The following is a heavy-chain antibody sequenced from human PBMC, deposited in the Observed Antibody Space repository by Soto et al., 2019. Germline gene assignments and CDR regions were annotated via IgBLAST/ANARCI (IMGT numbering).Heavy chain of an antibody. CDR2: VNSDESST. J-gene: IGHJ6*02. CDR1: GFSFSNYY. V-gene: IGHV3-74*03. Sequence: GGSLRLSCAASGFSFSNYYMHWVRQAPGKGLVWVSRVNSDESSTTYADSVKGRFTISRDNAKKTLYLQMNSLRVEDTAVYYCGKGRSYYYYYGVDVWGQGTTVTVSS. D-gene: IGHD1-26*01. CDR3: GKGRSYYYYYGVDV.